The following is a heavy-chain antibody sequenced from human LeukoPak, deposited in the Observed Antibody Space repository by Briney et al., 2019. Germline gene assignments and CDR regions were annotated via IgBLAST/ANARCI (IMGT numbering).Heavy chain of an antibody. J-gene: IGHJ4*02. D-gene: IGHD2-15*01. CDR3: AKAPVTSCRGAFCYPFDY. CDR2: MSSSDDGR. Sequence: GGSLRLSCATSGFSFSSYAMSWVRQAPGKGLGWVSAMSSSDDGRYYAASVRGRFTISRDTSRSTLYLQMNSLRAEDAAVYYCAKAPVTSCRGAFCYPFDYWGQGTLVTVSS. CDR1: GFSFSSYA. V-gene: IGHV3-23*01.